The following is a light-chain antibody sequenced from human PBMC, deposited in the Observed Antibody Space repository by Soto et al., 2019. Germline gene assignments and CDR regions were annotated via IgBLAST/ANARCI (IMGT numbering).Light chain of an antibody. CDR1: QGIGND. Sequence: DIQMTQSPSSLSASVGDRVTITCRASQGIGNDLGWFQQKPGKAPKRLIYAASSLQSGVPSRFSGSGSATEFTLTISSLQSEDFATYYCLQHKSYPLAFGGGTKVDIK. V-gene: IGKV1-17*01. CDR2: AAS. CDR3: LQHKSYPLA. J-gene: IGKJ4*01.